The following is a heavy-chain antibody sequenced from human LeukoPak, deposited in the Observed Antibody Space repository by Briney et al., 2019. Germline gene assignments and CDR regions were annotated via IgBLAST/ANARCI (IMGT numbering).Heavy chain of an antibody. CDR1: GFTFSSAY. Sequence: PGGSLRLSCAASGFTFSSAYMSWVRQAPGKGLEWVSVIYSGGSTYYADSVKGRFTISRDNSKNTLYLQMNSLRAEDTAVYYCARDQAAVSDYWGQGTLVTVSS. J-gene: IGHJ4*02. D-gene: IGHD6-13*01. CDR3: ARDQAAVSDY. CDR2: IYSGGST. V-gene: IGHV3-66*01.